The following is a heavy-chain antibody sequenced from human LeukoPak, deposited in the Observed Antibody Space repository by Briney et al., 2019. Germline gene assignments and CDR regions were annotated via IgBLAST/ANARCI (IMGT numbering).Heavy chain of an antibody. V-gene: IGHV4-39*07. J-gene: IGHJ4*02. Sequence: PSETLSLTCTVSGGSLSSSSYYWGWIRQPPGKGLEWIGSMYYSGSTYYNPSLKSRVTISEDTSKNQFSLKLSSVTAADTAVYYCARALEGIFGYWGQGTLVTVSS. CDR3: ARALEGIFGY. CDR2: MYYSGST. CDR1: GGSLSSSSYY. D-gene: IGHD3-10*01.